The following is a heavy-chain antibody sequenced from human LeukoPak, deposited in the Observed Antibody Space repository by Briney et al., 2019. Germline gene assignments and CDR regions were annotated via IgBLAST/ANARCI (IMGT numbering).Heavy chain of an antibody. CDR2: ISSSGSTV. CDR1: GFTFSDYY. V-gene: IGHV3-11*01. J-gene: IGHJ6*03. Sequence: GGSLRLSCAASGFTFSDYYMSWIRQAPGEGLEWVSYISSSGSTVYYADSVKGRFTISRDNAKNSLYLQMNSLRAEDTAVYYCARGLRAVTVFYYMDVWGKGTTVTVSS. CDR3: ARGLRAVTVFYYMDV. D-gene: IGHD4-11*01.